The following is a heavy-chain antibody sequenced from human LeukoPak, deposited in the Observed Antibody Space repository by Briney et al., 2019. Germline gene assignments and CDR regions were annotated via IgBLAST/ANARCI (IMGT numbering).Heavy chain of an antibody. Sequence: GGSLRLSCAASGFTFSSYAMSWVRQAPGKGPEWVSTISSDRDGPYYADSVKGRFTISRDNSKNTLYPQMNSLRAEDTAIYHCAKLAGATSGTDYWGQGTLVTVSS. CDR2: ISSDRDGP. D-gene: IGHD1-26*01. CDR3: AKLAGATSGTDY. V-gene: IGHV3-23*01. J-gene: IGHJ4*02. CDR1: GFTFSSYA.